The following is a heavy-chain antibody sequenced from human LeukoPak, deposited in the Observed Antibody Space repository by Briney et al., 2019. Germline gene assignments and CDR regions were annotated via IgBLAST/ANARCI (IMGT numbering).Heavy chain of an antibody. CDR1: GGSISSYY. Sequence: SETLSLTCTVSGGSISSYYWSWIRQPPGKGLEWIGYIYYSGSTNYNPSLKSRVIMSVDTSKNQFSLRLTSVTAADTAVYYCARDRRLTMIAILITDAFDIWGQGTMFTVSS. D-gene: IGHD3-22*01. J-gene: IGHJ3*02. CDR2: IYYSGST. CDR3: ARDRRLTMIAILITDAFDI. V-gene: IGHV4-59*12.